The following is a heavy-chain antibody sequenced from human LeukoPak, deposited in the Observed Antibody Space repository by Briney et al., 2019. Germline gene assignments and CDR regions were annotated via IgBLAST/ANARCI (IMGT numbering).Heavy chain of an antibody. CDR3: ARGPSGYGAFDI. J-gene: IGHJ3*02. Sequence: SETLSLTCAVYGGSFSGYYWSWIRQPPGKGLEWIGEINHSRSTNYNPSLKSRVTISVDTSKNQFSLKLSSVTAADTAVYYCARGPSGYGAFDIWGQGTMVTVSS. CDR1: GGSFSGYY. D-gene: IGHD5-18*01. CDR2: INHSRST. V-gene: IGHV4-34*01.